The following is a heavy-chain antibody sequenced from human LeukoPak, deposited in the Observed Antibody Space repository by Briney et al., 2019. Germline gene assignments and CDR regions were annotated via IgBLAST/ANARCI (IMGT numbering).Heavy chain of an antibody. V-gene: IGHV3-23*01. Sequence: GGSLRLSCAASGFTFNYYAMSWVRQAPGKGLEWASGISDNEGTTYYTDSVKGRFTISRDNTKNTVYLQMNYLRADDTAVYFCARHDSFIPYWGQGTLVTVSS. CDR3: ARHDSFIPY. CDR2: ISDNEGTT. CDR1: GFTFNYYA. J-gene: IGHJ4*02. D-gene: IGHD5-18*01.